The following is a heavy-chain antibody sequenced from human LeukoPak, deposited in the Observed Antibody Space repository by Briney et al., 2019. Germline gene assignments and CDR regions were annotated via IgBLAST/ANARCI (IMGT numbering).Heavy chain of an antibody. D-gene: IGHD3-3*01. J-gene: IGHJ6*02. V-gene: IGHV3-23*01. Sequence: PGGSLRLSCAASGFTFSSYAMSWVRQAPGKGLEWVSAISGSGGSTYYADSVKGRFTISRDNSKNTLYLQMNSLRAEDMAVYYCARDLRNYDFWSGYYLYYYYYGMDVWGQGTTVTVSS. CDR3: ARDLRNYDFWSGYYLYYYYYGMDV. CDR1: GFTFSSYA. CDR2: ISGSGGST.